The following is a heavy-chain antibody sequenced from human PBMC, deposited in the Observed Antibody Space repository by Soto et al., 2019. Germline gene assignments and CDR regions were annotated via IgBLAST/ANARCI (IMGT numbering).Heavy chain of an antibody. D-gene: IGHD3-22*01. Sequence: EVELVESGGGLVQPGGSLRLSCAASGFILSDHYMEWVRQAPGKGLEWVGCIRSKGSNSTTEYAASVKGRFIISRDDSKNSLYLQMNSLKNDDTAVYYCVRDYYDRSISSVWYFDPWGRGTLVTVSS. J-gene: IGHJ2*01. CDR3: VRDYYDRSISSVWYFDP. V-gene: IGHV3-72*01. CDR1: GFILSDHY. CDR2: IRSKGSNSTT.